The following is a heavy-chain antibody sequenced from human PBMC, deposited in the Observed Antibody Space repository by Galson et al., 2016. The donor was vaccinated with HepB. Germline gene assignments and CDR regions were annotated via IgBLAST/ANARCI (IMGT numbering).Heavy chain of an antibody. CDR1: GFSFSTYG. CDR3: AKDYCSDTCHLGRWNV. V-gene: IGHV3-30*18. Sequence: SLRLSCAASGFSFSTYGMHWVRQAPGKGLEWVAGVSSGGSKNYYVDSLKGRFTISRDNSKNTLYLQMNSLRPEDTAIYYCAKDYCSDTCHLGRWNVWGQGTPVTVSS. J-gene: IGHJ6*02. D-gene: IGHD2-15*01. CDR2: VSSGGSKN.